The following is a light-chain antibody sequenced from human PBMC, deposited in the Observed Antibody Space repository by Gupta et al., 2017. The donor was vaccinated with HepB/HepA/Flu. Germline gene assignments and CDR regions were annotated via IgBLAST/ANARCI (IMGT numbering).Light chain of an antibody. CDR1: TSAVGAFNA. J-gene: IGLJ2*01. Sequence: HSALPQPASVSGPPGQSITISCTGATSAVGAFNAVSWYQHHPGKAPQLIIYDVSNRPSGVSDRFSGFKSGNTASLIISGLQAEDEADYWCVAYTVDTFDSTSVVFGGGTKLIVL. CDR3: VAYTVDTFDSTSVV. CDR2: DVS. V-gene: IGLV2-14*03.